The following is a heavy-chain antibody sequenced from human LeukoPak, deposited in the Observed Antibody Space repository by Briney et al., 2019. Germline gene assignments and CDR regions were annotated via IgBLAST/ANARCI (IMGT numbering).Heavy chain of an antibody. CDR3: TRDPSFDSTFYYGMDV. CDR2: ISSSSTKI. Sequence: GGSLRLSCAASEFTFSSYAMSWVRQAPGKGLEWISSISSSSTKIYYADSVKGRFTTARDNAKKSLYLQMNSLRAEDTAVYYCTRDPSFDSTFYYGMDVWGQGTTVTVSS. CDR1: EFTFSSYA. V-gene: IGHV3-21*01. J-gene: IGHJ6*02. D-gene: IGHD3-9*01.